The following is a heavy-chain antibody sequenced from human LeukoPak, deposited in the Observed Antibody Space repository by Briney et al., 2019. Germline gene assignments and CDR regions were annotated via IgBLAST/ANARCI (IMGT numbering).Heavy chain of an antibody. Sequence: TGGSLRLSCAASGFTFSSYWMHWVRQAPGKGLVWVSRINTDGSTTNYADSVKGRFTISRDNAENTLYLQMNSLRAEDTAVYHCAGGSPAAVWGQGALVTVSS. V-gene: IGHV3-74*01. J-gene: IGHJ4*02. CDR3: AGGSPAAV. CDR1: GFTFSSYW. CDR2: INTDGSTT. D-gene: IGHD6-25*01.